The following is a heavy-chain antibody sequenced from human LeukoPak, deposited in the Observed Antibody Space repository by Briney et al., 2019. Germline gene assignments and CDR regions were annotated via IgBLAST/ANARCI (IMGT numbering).Heavy chain of an antibody. CDR1: GYTFTGYY. D-gene: IGHD3-3*01. J-gene: IGHJ5*02. CDR3: ARDSQYYDFWSGYLANNWFDP. Sequence: ASVKVSCKASGYTFTGYYMHWVRQAPGHGLEWMGWINPDSGGTNYAQKFQGRVTMTRDTSISTAYMELSRLRSDDTAVYYCARDSQYYDFWSGYLANNWFDPWGQGTLVTVSS. CDR2: INPDSGGT. V-gene: IGHV1-2*02.